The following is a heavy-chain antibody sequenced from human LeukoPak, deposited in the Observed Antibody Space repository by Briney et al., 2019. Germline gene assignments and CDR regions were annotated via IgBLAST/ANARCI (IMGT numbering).Heavy chain of an antibody. D-gene: IGHD1-26*01. CDR1: GYTFTSYD. CDR3: ARGDSGSYYGAFDY. V-gene: IGHV1-8*01. Sequence: RASVKVSCKASGYTFTSYDINWVRQATGQGLEWMGWMNPNSGNTGYAQKFQGRVTMTRNTSISTAYMELSSLRSEDTAVYYCARGDSGSYYGAFDYWGQGTLVTVSS. CDR2: MNPNSGNT. J-gene: IGHJ4*02.